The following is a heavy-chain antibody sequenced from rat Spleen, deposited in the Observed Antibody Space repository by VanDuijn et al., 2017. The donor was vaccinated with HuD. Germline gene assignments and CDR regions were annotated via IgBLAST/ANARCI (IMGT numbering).Heavy chain of an antibody. CDR1: GFTFSNYW. J-gene: IGHJ2*01. D-gene: IGHD2-1*01. Sequence: EVQLVESGGGLVQPGRSMKLSCAASGFTFSNYWMTWIRQAPKKGLEWVATISYDGRSSYYRDSVMGRFTISRDVAKSTLYLQMDSLRSEDTATYYCARAIPRYFDYWGQGVMVTVSS. CDR2: ISYDGRSS. CDR3: ARAIPRYFDY. V-gene: IGHV5-7*01.